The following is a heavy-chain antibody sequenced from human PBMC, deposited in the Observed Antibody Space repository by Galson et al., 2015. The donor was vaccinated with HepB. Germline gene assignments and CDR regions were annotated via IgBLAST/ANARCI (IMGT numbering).Heavy chain of an antibody. V-gene: IGHV3-23*01. J-gene: IGHJ2*01. CDR1: GINFRRYA. D-gene: IGHD6-19*01. CDR3: ARPKDVGSGWSRVEWYFDL. Sequence: SLRLSCAASGINFRRYAMSWVRQAPGRGLEWVSGISGSGFFTNYAASVTGRFPISRDNSKNKMYLQMNSLGAEDTAVYYCARPKDVGSGWSRVEWYFDLWGRGTLVTVSS. CDR2: ISGSGFFT.